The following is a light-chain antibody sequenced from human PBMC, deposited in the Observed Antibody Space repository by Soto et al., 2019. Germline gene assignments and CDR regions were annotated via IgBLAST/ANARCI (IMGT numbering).Light chain of an antibody. CDR1: ERVSTN. Sequence: DIVMTQSPLTLSVSPGESATLSCRASERVSTNLAWYQQTPGQAPRLLIYSASRRPTDIPVRFNGSGSGAEFTPTISSLQSEDFAIDYCQQYNNLPPTFGQGTKVEVK. CDR2: SAS. CDR3: QQYNNLPPT. V-gene: IGKV3-15*01. J-gene: IGKJ1*01.